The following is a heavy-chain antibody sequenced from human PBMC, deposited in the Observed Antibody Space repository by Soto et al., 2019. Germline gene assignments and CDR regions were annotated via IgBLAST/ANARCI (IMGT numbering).Heavy chain of an antibody. D-gene: IGHD6-13*01. CDR2: IYSGGST. J-gene: IGHJ4*02. CDR3: ARAISGYSSSWDPFDY. CDR1: GFTVSSNY. Sequence: EVQLVETGGGLIQPGGSLRLSCAASGFTVSSNYMSWVRQAPVKGLEWVSVIYSGGSTYYADSVKGRFTISRDNSKNTLYLQMNSLRAEDTAVYYCARAISGYSSSWDPFDYWGQGTLVTVSS. V-gene: IGHV3-53*02.